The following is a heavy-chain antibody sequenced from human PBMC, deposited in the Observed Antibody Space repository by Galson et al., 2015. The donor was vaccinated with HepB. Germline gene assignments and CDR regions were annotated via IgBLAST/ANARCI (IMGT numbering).Heavy chain of an antibody. Sequence: SVKVSCKASGVTFSSYAISWLRQAPGQGLEWMGGIIPLFGTANYAQKFQGRVTITADESTGTTHLVLSSLRSEDTALYYCARQYDSSGYYAYWGQGTLVTVSS. D-gene: IGHD3-22*01. CDR2: IIPLFGTA. CDR3: ARQYDSSGYYAY. J-gene: IGHJ4*02. CDR1: GVTFSSYA. V-gene: IGHV1-69*13.